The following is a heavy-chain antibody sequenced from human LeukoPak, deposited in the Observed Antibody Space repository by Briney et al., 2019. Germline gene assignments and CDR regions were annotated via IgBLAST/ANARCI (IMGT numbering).Heavy chain of an antibody. V-gene: IGHV4-39*07. CDR3: ARAHRVVNPFSPFDI. CDR2: IYYSGST. J-gene: IGHJ3*02. CDR1: GGSISSSSYY. Sequence: PSETLSLTCTVSGGSISSSSYYWGWIRQPPGKGLEWIGSIYYSGSTYYNPSLKSRVIISVDTSKNQFSLKLSSVTAADTAVYYCARAHRVVNPFSPFDIWGQGTLVTGSP. D-gene: IGHD2-15*01.